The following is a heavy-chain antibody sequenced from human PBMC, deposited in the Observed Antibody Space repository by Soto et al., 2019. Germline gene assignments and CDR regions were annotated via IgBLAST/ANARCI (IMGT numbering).Heavy chain of an antibody. J-gene: IGHJ4*02. CDR1: GFTFSDHY. Sequence: EVQLVESGGGLVQPGGSLRLSCAASGFTFSDHYMDWVRQAPGKGLEWVGRTRNKANSYTTEYAASVKGRFTISRDDSKNSLYLQMNSLKTDDTAVYSCVRVRGGGTYHFDYWGQGTLVTVSS. CDR3: VRVRGGGTYHFDY. V-gene: IGHV3-72*01. D-gene: IGHD3-10*01. CDR2: TRNKANSYTT.